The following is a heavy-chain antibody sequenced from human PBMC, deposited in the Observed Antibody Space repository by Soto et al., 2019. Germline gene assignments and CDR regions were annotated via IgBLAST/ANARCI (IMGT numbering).Heavy chain of an antibody. D-gene: IGHD6-19*01. CDR2: ISSTGST. Sequence: PVGSLRLSCAASGFTFSSYAMTWVRQAPGKGLEWLSVISSTGSTYFADSVKGRFTISRDNSKNTLSLQMHSLRVDDTAVYYCAKVGSSAWYHNSYFDYWGQGTLVTVSS. CDR1: GFTFSSYA. CDR3: AKVGSSAWYHNSYFDY. V-gene: IGHV3-23*01. J-gene: IGHJ4*02.